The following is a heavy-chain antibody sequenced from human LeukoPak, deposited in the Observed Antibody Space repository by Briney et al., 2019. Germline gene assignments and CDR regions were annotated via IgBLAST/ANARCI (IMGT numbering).Heavy chain of an antibody. D-gene: IGHD1-26*01. CDR2: IYYSGST. CDR1: GGSISSYY. J-gene: IGHJ4*02. V-gene: IGHV4-59*08. Sequence: SETLSLTCTVSGGSISSYYWTWIRQPPGKGLEWIGNIYYSGSTNDNPSIKSRVTISVETTKNRFSLKLSSVTAADTAVYYCARQDNRWDYYFDYWGQGTLVTVSS. CDR3: ARQDNRWDYYFDY.